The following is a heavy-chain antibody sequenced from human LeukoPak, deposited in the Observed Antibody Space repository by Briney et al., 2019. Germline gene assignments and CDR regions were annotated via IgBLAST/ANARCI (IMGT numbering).Heavy chain of an antibody. CDR2: ISGSGGST. Sequence: GGSLRLSCAASGFTFSSYAMSWVRQAPGKGLEWVSAISGSGGSTYYADSVKGRFTISRDNSKNTLYPQMNSLRAEDTAVYYCARDSSSWTQPNDYWGQGTLVTVSS. CDR3: ARDSSSWTQPNDY. J-gene: IGHJ4*02. CDR1: GFTFSSYA. D-gene: IGHD6-13*01. V-gene: IGHV3-23*01.